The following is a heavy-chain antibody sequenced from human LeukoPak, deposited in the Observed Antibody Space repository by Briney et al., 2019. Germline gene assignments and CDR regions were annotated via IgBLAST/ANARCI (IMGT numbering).Heavy chain of an antibody. Sequence: GGSLRLSCAASGFTFSSYAMHWVRQAPGKGLEWVTFIRYDGTNKYYADSVKGRFTISRDNSKNTLYLQMNSLRAEDTAVYYCAKDYYGSGSYPRYVDYWGQGTLVTVSS. V-gene: IGHV3-30*02. CDR2: IRYDGTNK. CDR1: GFTFSSYA. D-gene: IGHD3-10*01. CDR3: AKDYYGSGSYPRYVDY. J-gene: IGHJ4*02.